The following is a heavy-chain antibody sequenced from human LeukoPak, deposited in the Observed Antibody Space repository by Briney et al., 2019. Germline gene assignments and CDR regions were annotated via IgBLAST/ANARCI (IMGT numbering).Heavy chain of an antibody. CDR3: TRLKDDVTKLDY. CDR1: GFTFGTFW. J-gene: IGHJ4*02. V-gene: IGHV3-7*01. Sequence: PGGSLRLSCEASGFTFGTFWMSWVRQGPGKGLEWVANIKQDGSEKYYVDPVQGRFTISRDNTKNSLFLQMNSLRAEDTAVYYCTRLKDDVTKLDYWGQGTLVTVSS. CDR2: IKQDGSEK. D-gene: IGHD2-8*01.